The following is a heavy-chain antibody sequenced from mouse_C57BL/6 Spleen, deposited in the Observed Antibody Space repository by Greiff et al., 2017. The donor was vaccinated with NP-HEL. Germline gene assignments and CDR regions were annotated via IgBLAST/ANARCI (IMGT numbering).Heavy chain of an antibody. D-gene: IGHD1-1*01. CDR2: IDPENGDT. CDR1: GFNIKDDY. J-gene: IGHJ4*01. CDR3: TFYYYGSSYYAMDY. Sequence: VQLQQSGAELVRPGASVKLSCTASGFNIKDDYMHWVKQRPEQGLEWIGWIDPENGDTEYASKFQGKATITADTSSNTAYLQLSSLTSEDTAVYYCTFYYYGSSYYAMDYWGQGTSVTVSS. V-gene: IGHV14-4*01.